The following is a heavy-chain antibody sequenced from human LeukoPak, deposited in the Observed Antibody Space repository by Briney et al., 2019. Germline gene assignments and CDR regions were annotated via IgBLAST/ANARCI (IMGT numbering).Heavy chain of an antibody. V-gene: IGHV1-8*01. Sequence: ASVKVSCKASGYTFTSYDITWVRQATGQGLEWMGWMNPNSGNTGYAQKFQGRVTMTRNTSISTAYMVLSSLRSEDTAVYYCARGHGSRYDFWSGYPNWFDPWGQGTLVTVSS. D-gene: IGHD3-3*01. CDR2: MNPNSGNT. CDR3: ARGHGSRYDFWSGYPNWFDP. CDR1: GYTFTSYD. J-gene: IGHJ5*02.